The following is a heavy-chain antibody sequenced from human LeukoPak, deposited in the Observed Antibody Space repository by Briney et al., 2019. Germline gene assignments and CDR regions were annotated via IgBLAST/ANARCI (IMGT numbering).Heavy chain of an antibody. J-gene: IGHJ4*02. V-gene: IGHV5-51*01. CDR1: GYSFTSYW. D-gene: IGHD1-26*01. Sequence: GESLKISCKGSGYSFTSYWIGWVRQMPGKGLEWMGIIYPPDSDTKYSPSFRGQVTMSVDKSTDTAYLQWSSLKASDTAMYYCPRPGVGAVYYFDSWGQGTLVTVSS. CDR3: PRPGVGAVYYFDS. CDR2: IYPPDSDT.